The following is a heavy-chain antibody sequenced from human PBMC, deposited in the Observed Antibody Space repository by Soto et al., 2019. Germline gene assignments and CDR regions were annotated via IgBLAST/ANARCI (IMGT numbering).Heavy chain of an antibody. CDR2: ISGYNGDT. V-gene: IGHV1-18*01. Sequence: QVQLVQSGGEVKQPGASVKVSCKTSGYTFTSYGISWVRQAPGQGLEWMGWISGYNGDTKYVQKFQGRVTVTTDTSTNTAYVEVRSLRSDDTAVYYCARDWVGDLAYWGQGNLVTVSS. J-gene: IGHJ4*02. CDR1: GYTFTSYG. CDR3: ARDWVGDLAY. D-gene: IGHD4-17*01.